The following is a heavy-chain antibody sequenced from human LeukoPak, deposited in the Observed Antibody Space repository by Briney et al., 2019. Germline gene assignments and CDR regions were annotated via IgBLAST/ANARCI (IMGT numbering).Heavy chain of an antibody. J-gene: IGHJ3*02. D-gene: IGHD4-17*01. CDR2: IWYDGSNK. Sequence: SGGSLRLSCAASGFTFSSYGMHWVRQAPGKGREWVAVIWYDGSNKYYADSVKGRFTISRDNSKNTLYLQRNSLRAEDTAVYYCAKGDAYGDYPYPDAFDIWGQGTMVTVSS. CDR3: AKGDAYGDYPYPDAFDI. CDR1: GFTFSSYG. V-gene: IGHV3-33*06.